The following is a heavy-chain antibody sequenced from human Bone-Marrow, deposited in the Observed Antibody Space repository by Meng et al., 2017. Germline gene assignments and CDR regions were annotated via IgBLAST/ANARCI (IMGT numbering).Heavy chain of an antibody. CDR3: ARLEYCSGGSCYPLDY. V-gene: IGHV3-48*03. CDR1: GFTFSSYE. CDR2: ISSSANTM. Sequence: GGSLRLSCAASGFTFSSYEMNWDRQAPGKGPEWLSYISSSANTMFYADSVKGRFTISRNNAENSLYLQMNGLRAEDTAVYYCARLEYCSGGSCYPLDYWGQGVLVTVSS. J-gene: IGHJ4*02. D-gene: IGHD2-15*01.